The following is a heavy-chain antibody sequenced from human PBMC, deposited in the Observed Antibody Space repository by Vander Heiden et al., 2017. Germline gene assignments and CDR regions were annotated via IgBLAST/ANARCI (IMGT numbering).Heavy chain of an antibody. CDR1: GFTFDDYA. CDR2: ISWNSGSI. J-gene: IGHJ2*01. D-gene: IGHD5-12*01. CDR3: AKDGGGYSGYDWYFDL. V-gene: IGHV3-9*01. Sequence: EVQLVESGGGLVQPGRSLRLSCAASGFTFDDYALHWVRQAPGKCLEWVSGISWNSGSIGYADSVKGRFTISRDNAKNSLYLQMNSLRAEDTALYYCAKDGGGYSGYDWYFDLWGRGTLVTVSS.